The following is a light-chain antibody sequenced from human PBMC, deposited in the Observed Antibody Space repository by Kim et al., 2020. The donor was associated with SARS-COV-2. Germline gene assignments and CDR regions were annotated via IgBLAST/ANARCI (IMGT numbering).Light chain of an antibody. CDR2: DVG. J-gene: IGLJ1*01. CDR3: TSYTSSSTYV. CDR1: SRDVGAYKY. Sequence: GQSIPIPCAGTSRDVGAYKYVSWYQQHPGKAPKLLIYDVGDRPSGVSNRFSGSKSGNTASLTISGLQAEDEADYYCTSYTSSSTYVFGTGTRSPS. V-gene: IGLV2-14*03.